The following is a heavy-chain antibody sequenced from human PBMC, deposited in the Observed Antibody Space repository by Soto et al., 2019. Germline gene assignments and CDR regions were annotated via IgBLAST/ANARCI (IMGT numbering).Heavy chain of an antibody. J-gene: IGHJ5*02. CDR3: ARYSGRYSYNWFDP. V-gene: IGHV4-59*01. D-gene: IGHD1-26*01. CDR1: GGSISSYY. CDR2: IYYSGTT. Sequence: SETLSLTCTVSGGSISSYYWGWIRQPPGKGLEWIGYIYYSGTTNYNPSLKSRVTISVDTSKNQFSLKLSSVTAADTAVYYCARYSGRYSYNWFDPWGQGTLVTVSS.